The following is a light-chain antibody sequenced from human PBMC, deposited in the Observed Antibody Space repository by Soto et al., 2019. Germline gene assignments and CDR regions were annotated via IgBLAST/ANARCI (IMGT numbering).Light chain of an antibody. Sequence: EIVLTQSPGTLSLSPGERATLSCRASQSVSSSYLAWYQQKPGQAPRLLSYGASSRATGIPDRFSGSGSGTDFTLTISGLEPEDFAVYYCQQYGSSPYTFGQGTKLEIK. CDR2: GAS. CDR3: QQYGSSPYT. CDR1: QSVSSSY. J-gene: IGKJ2*01. V-gene: IGKV3-20*01.